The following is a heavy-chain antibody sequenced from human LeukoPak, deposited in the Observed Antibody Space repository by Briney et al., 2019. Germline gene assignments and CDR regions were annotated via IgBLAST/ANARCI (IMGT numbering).Heavy chain of an antibody. CDR1: GFTFNNYN. V-gene: IGHV3-21*01. CDR3: ARGSLVHYYGSGSYRIRAGFDS. CDR2: ITSSGAYI. J-gene: IGHJ4*02. Sequence: GGSLRLSCAASGFTFNNYNMNWVRQAPGKALEWVSSITSSGAYIFYADSVKGRFTISRDNAKDSLYLQMNSLGPEDTPVYYCARGSLVHYYGSGSYRIRAGFDSWGQGTLVTVSS. D-gene: IGHD3-10*01.